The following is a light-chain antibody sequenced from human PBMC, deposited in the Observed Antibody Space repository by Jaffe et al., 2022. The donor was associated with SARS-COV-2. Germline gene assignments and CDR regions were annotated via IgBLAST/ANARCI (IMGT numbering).Light chain of an antibody. Sequence: EIVLTQSPATLSLSPGEGATLSCRASQDISTYLAWYQQKPGQAPRLLIYDASNRATGIPARFSGSGSGTDFTLTISSLEPGDFAVYYCQQRSTWPTTFGQGTRLEI. CDR2: DAS. CDR3: QQRSTWPTT. V-gene: IGKV3-11*01. CDR1: QDISTY. J-gene: IGKJ5*01.